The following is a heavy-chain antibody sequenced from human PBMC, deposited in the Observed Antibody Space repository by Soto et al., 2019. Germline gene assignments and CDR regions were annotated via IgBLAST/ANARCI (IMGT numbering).Heavy chain of an antibody. CDR1: GYTYTSYW. CDR3: ARDTFAARAVYDIDV. J-gene: IGHJ6*02. V-gene: IGHV5-51*01. CDR2: INPGDSDR. D-gene: IGHD6-13*01. Sequence: PGESLKISCKASGYTYTSYWIGWVRQMPGKGLEWMGKINPGDSDRRYSPSFQGQVTMSADKSINTAYLQWSSLKASDTAIYYCARDTFAARAVYDIDVWGQGTTVTLSS.